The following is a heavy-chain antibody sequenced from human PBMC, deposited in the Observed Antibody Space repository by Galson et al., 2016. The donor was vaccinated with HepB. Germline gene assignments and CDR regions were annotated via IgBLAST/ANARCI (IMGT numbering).Heavy chain of an antibody. CDR3: AKDAGGSSDY. CDR2: ISYDGSNK. J-gene: IGHJ4*02. D-gene: IGHD3-16*01. Sequence: SLRLSCAASGFTLSNYGMHWVRQAPGKGLEWVALISYDGSNKYYADSVKGRFTISRDNAKNTLYLQMNSLRGEDTAVCYCAKDAGGSSDYWGQGTLVTVSS. V-gene: IGHV3-30*18. CDR1: GFTLSNYG.